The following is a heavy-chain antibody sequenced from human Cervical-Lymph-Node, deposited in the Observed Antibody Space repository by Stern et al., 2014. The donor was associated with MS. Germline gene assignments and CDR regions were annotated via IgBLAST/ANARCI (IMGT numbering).Heavy chain of an antibody. V-gene: IGHV3-48*02. CDR2: ISSSSSTI. CDR3: ARFSAVAGMMQDYYYYYGMDV. CDR1: GFTFSSYS. J-gene: IGHJ6*02. D-gene: IGHD6-19*01. Sequence: EVQLVESGGGLVQPGGSLRLSCAASGFTFSSYSMNWVRQAPGKGLEWVSYISSSSSTIYYADSVKGRFTISRDNAKNSLYLQMNSLRDEDTAVYYCARFSAVAGMMQDYYYYYGMDVWGQGTTVTVSS.